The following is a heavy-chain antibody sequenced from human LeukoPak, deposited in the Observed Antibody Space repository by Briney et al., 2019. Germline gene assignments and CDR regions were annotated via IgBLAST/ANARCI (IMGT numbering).Heavy chain of an antibody. Sequence: GGSLRLSCAASGFIFIGYGMHWVRQAPGKGPEWVAFIRPDGHNKYYADSVKGRFMISRDNSKNTVDLQMNSLRAEDTALYYCARSPGYSYGYGADWGQGTLVTVSS. J-gene: IGHJ4*02. CDR1: GFIFIGYG. CDR3: ARSPGYSYGYGAD. D-gene: IGHD5-18*01. CDR2: IRPDGHNK. V-gene: IGHV3-30*02.